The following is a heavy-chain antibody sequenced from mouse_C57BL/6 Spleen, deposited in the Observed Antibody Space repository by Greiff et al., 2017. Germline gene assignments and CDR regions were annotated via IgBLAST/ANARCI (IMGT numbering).Heavy chain of an antibody. J-gene: IGHJ1*03. D-gene: IGHD1-1*01. Sequence: QVQLKQSGAELVKPGASVKISCKASGYAFSSYWMNWVKQRPGKGLERIGQIYPGDGDTNYNGKFKGKATMTADKSSSTAYMQLSSLTSEDSAVYFCARSRITTVVERYFDVWGTGTTVTVSS. CDR2: IYPGDGDT. V-gene: IGHV1-80*01. CDR3: ARSRITTVVERYFDV. CDR1: GYAFSSYW.